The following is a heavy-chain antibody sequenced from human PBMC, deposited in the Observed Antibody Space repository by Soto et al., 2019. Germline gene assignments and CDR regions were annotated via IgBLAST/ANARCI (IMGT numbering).Heavy chain of an antibody. CDR1: GFTFSSYG. V-gene: IGHV3-33*01. J-gene: IGHJ4*02. Sequence: QVQLVESGGGVVQPGRSLRLSCAASGFTFSSYGMHWVRQAPGKGLEWVAVIWYDGSDKFYADSVKGRFTISRDNSKNTLDLQMHSLTAEDTGVYYGARGGGTTLPLDSWGQGTLVTVSS. CDR3: ARGGGTTLPLDS. CDR2: IWYDGSDK. D-gene: IGHD1-7*01.